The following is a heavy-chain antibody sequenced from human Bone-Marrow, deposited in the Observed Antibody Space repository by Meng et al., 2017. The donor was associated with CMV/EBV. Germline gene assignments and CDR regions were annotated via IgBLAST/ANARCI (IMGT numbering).Heavy chain of an antibody. Sequence: ASVKVSCKASGYTFTSYYMHWVRQAPGQGLEWMGIINPSGGSTSYAQKFQGGVTMTRDTSTSTVYMELSSLRSEDTAVYYCAREVTYCSSTSCSDHAFDIWGQGTMVTVSS. V-gene: IGHV1-46*01. CDR2: INPSGGST. D-gene: IGHD2-2*01. CDR3: AREVTYCSSTSCSDHAFDI. J-gene: IGHJ3*02. CDR1: GYTFTSYY.